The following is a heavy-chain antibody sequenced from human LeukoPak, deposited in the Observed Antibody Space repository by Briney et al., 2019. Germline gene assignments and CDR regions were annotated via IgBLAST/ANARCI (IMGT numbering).Heavy chain of an antibody. V-gene: IGHV3-23*01. CDR3: AKDLYLRGFRSGYFDY. D-gene: IGHD3-3*01. CDR1: GFTFSNYA. CDR2: ISASGSAT. J-gene: IGHJ4*02. Sequence: GGSLRLSCAASGFTFSNYAMSWVRQAPGKGLEWVAAISASGSATSYADSVRGRFTISRDNSKSTTYLQMNSLRAEDTAVFYCAKDLYLRGFRSGYFDYWGQGIPVTVSS.